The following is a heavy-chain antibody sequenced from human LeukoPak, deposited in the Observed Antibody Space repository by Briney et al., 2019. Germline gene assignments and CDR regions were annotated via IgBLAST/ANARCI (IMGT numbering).Heavy chain of an antibody. CDR1: GFTFSSYA. V-gene: IGHV3-64*01. D-gene: IGHD3-3*01. CDR3: ARDDFSSQYFQH. CDR2: ISSNGGST. Sequence: PGGSLRLSCAASGFTFSSYAMHWVRQAPGKGLEYVSAISSNGGSTYYANSVKGRFTISRDNSKNTLYLQMGSLRAEDTAVYYCARDDFSSQYFQHWGQGTLVTVSS. J-gene: IGHJ1*01.